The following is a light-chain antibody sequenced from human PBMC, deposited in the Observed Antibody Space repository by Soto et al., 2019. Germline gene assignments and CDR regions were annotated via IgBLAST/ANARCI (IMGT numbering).Light chain of an antibody. CDR2: DIS. Sequence: EIVMAQSPATLSVSPGERATLSCRASQSVSSNLAWYQQKPGQAPSLLIYDISARATGIPTRFSGSGSGTEFTLTISSLQSEDFAAYYCQQYNDWPLTFGGGTKVDIK. J-gene: IGKJ4*01. CDR1: QSVSSN. V-gene: IGKV3D-15*01. CDR3: QQYNDWPLT.